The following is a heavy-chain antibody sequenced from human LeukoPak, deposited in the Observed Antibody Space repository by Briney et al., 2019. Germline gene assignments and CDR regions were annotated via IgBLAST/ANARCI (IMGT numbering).Heavy chain of an antibody. CDR2: ISSSSSYI. CDR1: GFTFSSYS. J-gene: IGHJ4*02. D-gene: IGHD3-22*01. V-gene: IGHV3-21*01. Sequence: GGSLRLSCAASGFTFSSYSMNWVRQAPGKGLEWVSSISSSSSYIYYADSVKGRFTISRDNAKNSLYLQMNSLRAEDTAVYYCARASPPYYYDSSGYYLDYWGQGTLVTVSS. CDR3: ARASPPYYYDSSGYYLDY.